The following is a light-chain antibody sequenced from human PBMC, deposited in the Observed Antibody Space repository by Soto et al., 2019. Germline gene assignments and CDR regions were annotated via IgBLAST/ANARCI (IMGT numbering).Light chain of an antibody. CDR2: EVS. Sequence: SAPTPPPPAARAPGQSVTLSRTGNRRDVGGYNFVSWYQQHPGKAPKLMIYEVSKRPSGVPDRFSGSKSGNTASLTVSGLQAEDEADYYCSSYAGSTTFVFGTGTKVTV. J-gene: IGLJ1*01. CDR3: SSYAGSTTFV. V-gene: IGLV2-8*01. CDR1: RRDVGGYNF.